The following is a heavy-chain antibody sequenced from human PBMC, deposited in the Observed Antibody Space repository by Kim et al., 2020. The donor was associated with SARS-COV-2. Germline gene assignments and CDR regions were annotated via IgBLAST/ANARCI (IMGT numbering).Heavy chain of an antibody. D-gene: IGHD3-3*01. CDR2: IDPSGGIT. V-gene: IGHV1-46*01. J-gene: IGHJ4*02. Sequence: ASVKVSCKASGYTFANYYIHWVRQAPGQGLEWMGVIDPSGGITTYTQKFQGRVTMTRDTSTSTVYMELSSLRSEDTAVYYCARGGFLEWLSVDYWGQGTLVTVSS. CDR3: ARGGFLEWLSVDY. CDR1: GYTFANYY.